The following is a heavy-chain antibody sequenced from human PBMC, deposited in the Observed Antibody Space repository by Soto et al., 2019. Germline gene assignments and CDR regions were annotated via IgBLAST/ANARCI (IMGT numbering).Heavy chain of an antibody. D-gene: IGHD3-10*01. CDR2: IGGTSDYI. CDR3: AKDSSRISTVRGVISSMDV. CDR1: GFTFSISS. J-gene: IGHJ6*02. Sequence: GALRLSCAASGFTFSISSMNWVRQAPGEGLGWVSSIGGTSDYISYADSVKGRFTISRDNSKNTLYLQMNSLRAEDTAVYYSAKDSSRISTVRGVISSMDVWGQGTTVTVSS. V-gene: IGHV3-21*04.